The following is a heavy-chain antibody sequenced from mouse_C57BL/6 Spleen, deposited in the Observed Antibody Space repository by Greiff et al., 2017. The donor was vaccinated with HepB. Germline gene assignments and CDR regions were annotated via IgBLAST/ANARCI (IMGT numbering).Heavy chain of an antibody. J-gene: IGHJ2*01. CDR1: GFTFSDYY. Sequence: EVQLQESEGGLVQPGSSMKLSCTASGFTFSDYYMAWVRQVPEKGLEWVANINYDGSSTYYLDSLKSRFIISRDNAKNILYLQMSSLKSEDTATYYCAREKLGQYYFDYWGQGTTLTVSS. D-gene: IGHD4-1*01. CDR2: INYDGSST. V-gene: IGHV5-16*01. CDR3: AREKLGQYYFDY.